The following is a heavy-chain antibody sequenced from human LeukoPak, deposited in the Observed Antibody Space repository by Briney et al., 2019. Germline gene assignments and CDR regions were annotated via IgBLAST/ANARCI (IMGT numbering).Heavy chain of an antibody. CDR1: GYTFTNYA. D-gene: IGHD2-15*01. J-gene: IGHJ4*02. CDR3: ARGGYCSGGTCYSRIYY. CDR2: INAGNGNT. Sequence: ASVKVSCKASGYTFTNYAMHWVRQAPGQRLEWMGWINAGNGNTKYSDEFQGRVTFTRGTSASTAYMELSSLRSEDMAVYYCARGGYCSGGTCYSRIYYWGQGSLVTVSS. V-gene: IGHV1-3*03.